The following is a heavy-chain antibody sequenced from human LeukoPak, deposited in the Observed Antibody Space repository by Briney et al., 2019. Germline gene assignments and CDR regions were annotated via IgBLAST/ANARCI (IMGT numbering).Heavy chain of an antibody. D-gene: IGHD3-22*01. Sequence: YWGWIRQPPGKGLEWVSYISSSGSTIYYADSVKGRFTISRDNAKNSLYLQMNSLRAEDTAVYYCARDLAVVVFDYWGQGTLVTVSS. V-gene: IGHV3-11*01. CDR1: Y. J-gene: IGHJ4*02. CDR2: ISSSGSTI. CDR3: ARDLAVVVFDY.